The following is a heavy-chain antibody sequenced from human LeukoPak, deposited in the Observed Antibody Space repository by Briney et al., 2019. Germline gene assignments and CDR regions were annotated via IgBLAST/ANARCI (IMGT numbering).Heavy chain of an antibody. CDR3: ARVLRYFDWLLAAGAFDI. J-gene: IGHJ3*02. D-gene: IGHD3-9*01. CDR2: IIPIFGTA. Sequence: AAVTVSYKASGGTFINYVISGVGQAPGQGGEGMGGIIPIFGTANYAQQFQGRATITADESTSTAYMQLSSLRSEDTAVYYCARVLRYFDWLLAAGAFDIWGQGTMVTVSS. CDR1: GGTFINYV. V-gene: IGHV1-69*01.